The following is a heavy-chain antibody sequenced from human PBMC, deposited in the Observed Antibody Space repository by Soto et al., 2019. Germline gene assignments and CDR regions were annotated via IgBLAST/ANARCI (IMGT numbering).Heavy chain of an antibody. Sequence: SVKGSCKASGYTFTSYAINWVRQAPGQRLEWMGWINAGNGNTKYSQKFQGRVIITRDTSAGTAYMELRSLRSEDTAVYYCATPIVAFYWGQGTLVTVSS. CDR2: INAGNGNT. V-gene: IGHV1-3*01. CDR1: GYTFTSYA. J-gene: IGHJ4*02. CDR3: ATPIVAFY. D-gene: IGHD5-12*01.